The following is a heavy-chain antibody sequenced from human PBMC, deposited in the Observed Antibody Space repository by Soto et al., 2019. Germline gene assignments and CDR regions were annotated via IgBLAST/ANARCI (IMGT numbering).Heavy chain of an antibody. CDR1: GYTFTSHA. J-gene: IGHJ4*02. D-gene: IGHD1-26*01. V-gene: IGHV1-3*01. Sequence: QVQLVQSGAEAKRPGASVKVSCKASGYTFTSHAIHWVRQAPGQRPEWMGWINAANGNTKYSQKFQGRVTITRDTSANTAYMELNSLSSEDRAVYYCARGSGSYFPYFDYWGQGTVVTVSS. CDR3: ARGSGSYFPYFDY. CDR2: INAANGNT.